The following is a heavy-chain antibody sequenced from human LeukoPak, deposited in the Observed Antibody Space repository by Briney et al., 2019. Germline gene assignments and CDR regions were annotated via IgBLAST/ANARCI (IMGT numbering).Heavy chain of an antibody. CDR2: ISGSGGST. V-gene: IGHV3-23*01. Sequence: GGSLRLSCAASGFTFSSYAMSWVRQAPGKGLEWVSAISGSGGSTYYADSVKGRFTISRDNAKNSLYLQMNSLRAEDTAVYYCAKSSGSYGFDYWGQGTLVTVSS. CDR1: GFTFSSYA. CDR3: AKSSGSYGFDY. D-gene: IGHD1-26*01. J-gene: IGHJ4*02.